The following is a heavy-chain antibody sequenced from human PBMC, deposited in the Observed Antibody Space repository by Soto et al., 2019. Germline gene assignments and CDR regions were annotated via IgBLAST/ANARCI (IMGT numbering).Heavy chain of an antibody. V-gene: IGHV3-30*03. CDR1: GFTFSSSG. CDR3: ATSPPAVAGYFDY. CDR2: TSFDGSSG. Sequence: QVPLVESGGGVVQPGRSLRLSCAASGFTFSSSGMHWVRQAPGKGLEWVAVTSFDGSSGYYADSVRGRFTISRDNSNNTLYLQMNSLRAEDTAVYYCATSPPAVAGYFDYWGQGTLVTVSS. J-gene: IGHJ4*02. D-gene: IGHD6-19*01.